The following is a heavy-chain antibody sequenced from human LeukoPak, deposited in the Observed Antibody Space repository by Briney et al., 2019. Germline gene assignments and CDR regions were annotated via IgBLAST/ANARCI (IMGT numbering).Heavy chain of an antibody. CDR2: ISAYNGNT. D-gene: IGHD2-15*01. Sequence: ASVKVSCKASGYTFTGYGISWVRQAPGQGLEWMGWISAYNGNTNYAQKLQGRVTMTTDTSTSTAYMELRSLRSDDTAVYYCARGVRAATDPYYYYYYMDVWGKGTTVTVSS. V-gene: IGHV1-18*01. CDR3: ARGVRAATDPYYYYYYMDV. CDR1: GYTFTGYG. J-gene: IGHJ6*03.